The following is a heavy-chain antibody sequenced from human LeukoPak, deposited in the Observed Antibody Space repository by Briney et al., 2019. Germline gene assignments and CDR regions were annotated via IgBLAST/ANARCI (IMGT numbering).Heavy chain of an antibody. Sequence: SETLSLTCAVSGGSISTSSYFWGWIRQAPGKGLEWIGSIYHSGRTYYNPSLKSRVTMSVDTSKNVVFLKLSSVTAADTAVYYCARRSYDGSGYYYVDYWGQGTLVTVSS. CDR1: GGSISTSSYF. V-gene: IGHV4-39*01. CDR3: ARRSYDGSGYYYVDY. CDR2: IYHSGRT. D-gene: IGHD3-22*01. J-gene: IGHJ4*02.